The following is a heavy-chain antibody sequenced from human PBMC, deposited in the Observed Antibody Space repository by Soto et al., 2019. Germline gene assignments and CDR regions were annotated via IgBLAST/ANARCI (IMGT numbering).Heavy chain of an antibody. D-gene: IGHD3-10*01. Sequence: GESLKISCMGSGYTFSNYWISWVRQMPGKGLEWMGRVDPTDSHTNYSPSFQGHVTISADKSISTAYLQWTSLKASDTAMYYCARDYYYGSGSYLTYYTYGMDVWGQGTTVTVSS. CDR3: ARDYYYGSGSYLTYYTYGMDV. CDR2: VDPTDSHT. CDR1: GYTFSNYW. V-gene: IGHV5-10-1*01. J-gene: IGHJ6*02.